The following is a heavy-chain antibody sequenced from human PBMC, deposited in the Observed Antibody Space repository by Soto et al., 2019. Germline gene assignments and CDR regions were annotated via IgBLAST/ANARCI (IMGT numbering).Heavy chain of an antibody. J-gene: IGHJ4*02. Sequence: PGGSLRLSCSASGFTFSSYAMHWVRQAPGKGLEYVSSISINGGSTHYADSVKGRFTISRDNSRNTQYRQMSSLRADDTAVYSCVKGEFYYHSSAYYPFDSWGQGTLVTVSS. CDR1: GFTFSSYA. D-gene: IGHD3-22*01. V-gene: IGHV3-64D*06. CDR3: VKGEFYYHSSAYYPFDS. CDR2: ISINGGST.